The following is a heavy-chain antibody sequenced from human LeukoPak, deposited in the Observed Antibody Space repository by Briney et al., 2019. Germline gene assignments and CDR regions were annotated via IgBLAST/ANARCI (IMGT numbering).Heavy chain of an antibody. CDR1: GYSFSSYW. Sequence: GESLKISCKGSGYSFSSYWIGWVRQMPGKGLEWMGIIYPGDSDTRYSPSFQGQVTISADKSISTAYLQWSSLKASDTAMYYCARITMVRGVIVGHDAFDIWGQGTMVTVSS. V-gene: IGHV5-51*01. D-gene: IGHD3-10*01. CDR3: ARITMVRGVIVGHDAFDI. J-gene: IGHJ3*02. CDR2: IYPGDSDT.